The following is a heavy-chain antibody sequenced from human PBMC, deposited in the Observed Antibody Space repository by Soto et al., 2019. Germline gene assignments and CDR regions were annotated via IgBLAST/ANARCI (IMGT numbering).Heavy chain of an antibody. CDR3: AKNGQPPYYYYGMDV. D-gene: IGHD2-8*01. Sequence: ASVKVSCKASGHTFTSYGISWVRQVPGQGLEWMGWISGYNGDTKYAQKVQGRVTMTIDTSTYTAYMELRSLTSDDTAIYYCAKNGQPPYYYYGMDVWGQGTTVTVSS. V-gene: IGHV1-18*01. J-gene: IGHJ6*02. CDR2: ISGYNGDT. CDR1: GHTFTSYG.